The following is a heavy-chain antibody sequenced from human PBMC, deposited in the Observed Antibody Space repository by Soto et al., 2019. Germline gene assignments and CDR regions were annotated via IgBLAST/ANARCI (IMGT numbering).Heavy chain of an antibody. Sequence: EVQLLESGGGLVQAGGSLRLSCAASGFTFSSYAMRWVRQAPGKGLEWVSAISGSGYSTYYADSVKGRFTISRDNSKNTLYLQMNSLRAEDTAVYYCAKTLYYYDTSGYQWGQGTLVTVSS. CDR3: AKTLYYYDTSGYQ. J-gene: IGHJ4*02. D-gene: IGHD3-22*01. CDR1: GFTFSSYA. V-gene: IGHV3-23*01. CDR2: ISGSGYST.